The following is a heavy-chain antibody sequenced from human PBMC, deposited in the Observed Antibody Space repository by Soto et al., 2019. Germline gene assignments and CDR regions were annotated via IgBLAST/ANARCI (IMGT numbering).Heavy chain of an antibody. CDR1: GFSFSTYW. CDR3: ATRCSHQPLDI. Sequence: GASLKISCAASGFSFSTYWMHWVRPAPGEGLVLVSRIKSDGSSSTYGDSVKGRFIISSDNAKKTLYLQMNSLGAEDTAVYYCATRCSHQPLDIWGRGTMVTVSS. CDR2: IKSDGSSS. D-gene: IGHD4-17*01. V-gene: IGHV3-74*03. J-gene: IGHJ3*02.